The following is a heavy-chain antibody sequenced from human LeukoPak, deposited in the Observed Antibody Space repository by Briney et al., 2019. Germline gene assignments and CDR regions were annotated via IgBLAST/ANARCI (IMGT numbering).Heavy chain of an antibody. CDR1: GYSFNTFG. V-gene: IGHV1-18*01. D-gene: IGHD4-11*01. CDR2: ISAYDGNT. CDR3: ARVASSKYHYYMDV. J-gene: IGHJ6*03. Sequence: ASVKVSCRASGYSFNTFGITWVRQVPGQGLEWIGWISAYDGNTKYVERLQGRVTVTRDTSASTAYVELTSLRSDDTAVYYCARVASSKYHYYMDVWGKGTKVTVSS.